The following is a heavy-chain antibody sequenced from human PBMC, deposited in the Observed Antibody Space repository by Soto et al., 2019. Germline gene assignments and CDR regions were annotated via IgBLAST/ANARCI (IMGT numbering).Heavy chain of an antibody. CDR2: INHSGST. J-gene: IGHJ6*02. V-gene: IGHV4-34*01. CDR3: ARGQSEGDYYYGMDV. Sequence: SETLSLSCAVYVGSFSGYYWSWIRQPPGKGLEWIGEINHSGSTNYNPSLKSRVTISVDTSKNQFSLKLSSVTAADTAVYYCARGQSEGDYYYGMDVWGQGTTVTVSS. CDR1: VGSFSGYY.